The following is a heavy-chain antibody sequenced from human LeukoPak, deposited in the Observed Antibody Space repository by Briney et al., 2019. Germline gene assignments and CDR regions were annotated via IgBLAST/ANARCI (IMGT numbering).Heavy chain of an antibody. D-gene: IGHD3-22*01. Sequence: GGSLRLSCAASGFTVSSNYMSWVRQAPGEGLEWVSVIYSGGSTYYADSVKGRFTISRDNSKNTLYLQMNSLRAEDTAVYYCASALVRGYYYDSSGDYWGQGTLVTVSS. CDR3: ASALVRGYYYDSSGDY. CDR1: GFTVSSNY. CDR2: IYSGGST. J-gene: IGHJ4*02. V-gene: IGHV3-66*01.